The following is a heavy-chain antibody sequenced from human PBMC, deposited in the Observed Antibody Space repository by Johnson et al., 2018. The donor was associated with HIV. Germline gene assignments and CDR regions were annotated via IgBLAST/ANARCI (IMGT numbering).Heavy chain of an antibody. CDR3: ARVWSGESGAFDI. J-gene: IGHJ3*02. Sequence: VQLVESGGGLVQPGGSLRLSCAASGFTVSSNYMSWVRQAPGKGLEWVSAISGSGGSTYYADSVKGRFTVSRDNTKNSLFLQMDSLRAEDTAVYYCARVWSGESGAFDIWGQGTMVTVSS. CDR1: GFTVSSNY. CDR2: ISGSGGST. V-gene: IGHV3-23*04. D-gene: IGHD3-3*01.